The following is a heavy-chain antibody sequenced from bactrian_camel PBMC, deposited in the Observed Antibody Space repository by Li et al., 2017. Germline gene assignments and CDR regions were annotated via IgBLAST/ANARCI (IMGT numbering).Heavy chain of an antibody. V-gene: IGHV3S53*01. D-gene: IGHD2*01. Sequence: HVQLVESGGGAVQAGGSLRLVCTAPGFTSNRCGMAWFRQAAGKQREWVSSITRIGVITYEDSVKGRFTISHVNANNTLHLQMNSLKAEDTAVYYCAADLGWCGSRPLQREFRNWGQGTQVTVS. CDR1: GFTSNRCG. J-gene: IGHJ4*01. CDR2: ITRIGVI. CDR3: AADLGWCGSRPLQREFRN.